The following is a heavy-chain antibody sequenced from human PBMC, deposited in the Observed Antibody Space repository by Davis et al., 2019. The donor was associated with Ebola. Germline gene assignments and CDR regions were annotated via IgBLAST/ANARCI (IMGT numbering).Heavy chain of an antibody. J-gene: IGHJ6*02. V-gene: IGHV3-7*01. CDR3: ASQISGLYGMGV. Sequence: GESLKISCAAASGFAFSIHWMTWVRQAPGKGLEWVANIRQDGGETYYADSVKGRFAISRDNAKNSLYLQMNSLRAEDTAVYYCASQISGLYGMGVWGQGTTVTVSS. CDR1: GFAFSIHW. CDR2: IRQDGGET. D-gene: IGHD1-14*01.